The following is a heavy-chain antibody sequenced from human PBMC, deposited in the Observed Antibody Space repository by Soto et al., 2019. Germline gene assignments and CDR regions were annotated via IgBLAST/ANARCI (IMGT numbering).Heavy chain of an antibody. V-gene: IGHV1-45*02. CDR2: ITPFNGNT. D-gene: IGHD3-22*01. Sequence: SVKVSCKASGYTFTYRYLHWVRQAPGQALEWMGWITPFNGNTNYAQKFQDRVTITRDRSMSTAYMELSSLRSEDTAMYYCASPGVSGLEPTEYYYDSSGYLAPGSDYWGQGPLVTVSS. CDR1: GYTFTYRY. CDR3: ASPGVSGLEPTEYYYDSSGYLAPGSDY. J-gene: IGHJ4*02.